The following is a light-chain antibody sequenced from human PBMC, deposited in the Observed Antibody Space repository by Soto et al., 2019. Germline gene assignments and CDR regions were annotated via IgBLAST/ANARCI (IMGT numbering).Light chain of an antibody. Sequence: DIQMTQSPSTLSASVGDRVTITCRASQSINIWLAWYQQKPGKAHKLLIYKASTLEGGVPSRFSGSGSGTEFTLTISSLQPDDFATYYCQQYNSDWTCGQGTKVEIK. J-gene: IGKJ1*01. CDR2: KAS. CDR3: QQYNSDWT. V-gene: IGKV1-5*03. CDR1: QSINIW.